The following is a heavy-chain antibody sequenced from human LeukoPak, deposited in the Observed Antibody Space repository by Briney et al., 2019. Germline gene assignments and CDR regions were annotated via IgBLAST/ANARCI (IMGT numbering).Heavy chain of an antibody. D-gene: IGHD3-22*01. CDR3: AKDAAYYYDSSGYYPYYFDY. CDR1: GFTFSSYG. V-gene: IGHV3-23*01. CDR2: ISGSGGST. Sequence: GGSLRLSCAASGFTFSSYGMSWVRQAPGKGLEWVSAISGSGGSTYYADSVKGRFTISRDNSKNTLYLQMNSLRAEDTAGYYCAKDAAYYYDSSGYYPYYFDYWGQGTLVTVSS. J-gene: IGHJ4*02.